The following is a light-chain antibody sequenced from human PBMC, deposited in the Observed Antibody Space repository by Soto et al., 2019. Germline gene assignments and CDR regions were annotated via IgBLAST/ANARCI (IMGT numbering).Light chain of an antibody. Sequence: QSVLTQPPSASGTPGQRVTISCSGSSSNIGSNTVNWYQQLPGTAPKLLIYSNDQRPSGVPDRFYGSKSGSSASLAISGRQSEDEADDYCEAWDDRLSAVGFGGGTKLTVL. CDR1: SSNIGSNT. V-gene: IGLV1-44*01. CDR2: SND. CDR3: EAWDDRLSAVG. J-gene: IGLJ2*01.